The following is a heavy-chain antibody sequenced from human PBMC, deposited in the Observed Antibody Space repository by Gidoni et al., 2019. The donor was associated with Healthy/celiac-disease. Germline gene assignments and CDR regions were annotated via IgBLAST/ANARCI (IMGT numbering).Heavy chain of an antibody. J-gene: IGHJ4*02. V-gene: IGHV3-30-3*01. D-gene: IGHD4-17*01. CDR3: ARDYGDYGYIDY. Sequence: QVQLVESGGGVVQPGRSLRLSCAASGLTFSSYAMHWVRQAPGKGLEWVAVISYDGSNKYYADSVKGRFTISRDNSKNTLYLQMNSLRAEDTAVYYCARDYGDYGYIDYWGQGTLVTVSS. CDR1: GLTFSSYA. CDR2: ISYDGSNK.